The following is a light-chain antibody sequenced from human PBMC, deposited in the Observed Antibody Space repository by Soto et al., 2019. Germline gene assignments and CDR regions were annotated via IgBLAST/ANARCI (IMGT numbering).Light chain of an antibody. CDR3: FSYRSTGILL. V-gene: IGLV2-14*01. CDR1: SSDVGGYNF. CDR2: EVS. Sequence: QSALTQPASVSGSPGQSITISCIGTSSDVGGYNFVSWYQQHPGKAPKLMIYEVSNRPSGVSTRFSGSKSGNTASLTISGLQAEDEADYYCFSYRSTGILLFGGGTKLT. J-gene: IGLJ2*01.